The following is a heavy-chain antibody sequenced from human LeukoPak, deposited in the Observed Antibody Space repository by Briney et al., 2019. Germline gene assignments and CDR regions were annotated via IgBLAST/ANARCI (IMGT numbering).Heavy chain of an antibody. Sequence: GGSLRLSCAASGFTFSSYWMSWVRQAPGKGLEWVANIKQDGSEKYYVDSVKGRFTISRDNAKNSLYLQMNSLRAEDTAVYYCARDFDYSGSYYYYYGMDVWGQGTTVTVSS. CDR2: IKQDGSEK. J-gene: IGHJ6*02. V-gene: IGHV3-7*01. CDR3: ARDFDYSGSYYYYYGMDV. CDR1: GFTFSSYW. D-gene: IGHD1-26*01.